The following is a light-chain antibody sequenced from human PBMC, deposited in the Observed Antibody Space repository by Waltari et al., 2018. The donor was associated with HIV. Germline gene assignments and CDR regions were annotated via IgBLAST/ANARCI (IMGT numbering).Light chain of an antibody. CDR1: HLGNTY. V-gene: IGLV3-1*01. CDR3: LAWDNNIVA. CDR2: QHT. Sequence: SYDVTQPPSVSVSPGQTASIPCSGDHLGNTYISWYQQKPGQSPVLVIYQHTKRPSGIPERFSGSISGNTATLTIGGTQAMDEADYYCLAWDNNIVAFGGGTKLTVL. J-gene: IGLJ2*01.